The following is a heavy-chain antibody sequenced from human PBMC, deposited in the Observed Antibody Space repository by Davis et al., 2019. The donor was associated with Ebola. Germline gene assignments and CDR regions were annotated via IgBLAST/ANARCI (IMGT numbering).Heavy chain of an antibody. CDR2: INTDGDNT. CDR3: GRVIFFPGIGMDI. CDR1: GFTFSTYW. D-gene: IGHD1-14*01. V-gene: IGHV3-74*01. J-gene: IGHJ6*02. Sequence: PGGSLSLSCAASGFTFSTYWMHWVRQLPGKGLVWVSRINTDGDNTSYADSVEGRFTVSRDNAKNPLYVQMNSLRAEDTGIYYCGRVIFFPGIGMDIWGQGTTVTVSS.